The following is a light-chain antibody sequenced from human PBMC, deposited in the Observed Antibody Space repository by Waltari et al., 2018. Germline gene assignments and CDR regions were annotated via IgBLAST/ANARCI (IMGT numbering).Light chain of an antibody. J-gene: IGKJ2*01. Sequence: DIQMTQSPSSVSASVGDRVTITCRASQDVSNWLAWYQQKPGKAPKFLIYAASSLQRGVPSRFSGSGSGTDFSLTISSLQPADFATYYCQQANTCPYTFGQGTKVEIK. CDR1: QDVSNW. CDR2: AAS. CDR3: QQANTCPYT. V-gene: IGKV1-12*01.